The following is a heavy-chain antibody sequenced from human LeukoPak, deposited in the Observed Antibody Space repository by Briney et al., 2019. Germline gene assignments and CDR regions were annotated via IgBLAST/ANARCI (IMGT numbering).Heavy chain of an antibody. CDR3: ARSKGGAQREYGMDV. CDR2: ISSGATYI. V-gene: IGHV3-21*06. CDR1: GFTFKNYG. J-gene: IGHJ6*02. D-gene: IGHD1-1*01. Sequence: GGSLRLSCAASGFTFKNYGMNWVRQAPGKGLEWVSSISSGATYIDNADSVKGRFTISRDNAKNSLYLETNSLRAEDTAVYYCARSKGGAQREYGMDVWGQGTTVTVSS.